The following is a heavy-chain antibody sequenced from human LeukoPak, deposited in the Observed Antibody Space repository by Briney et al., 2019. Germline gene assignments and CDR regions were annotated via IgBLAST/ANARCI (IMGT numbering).Heavy chain of an antibody. CDR3: AREVSTLFDY. J-gene: IGHJ4*02. CDR1: GYTFTSYG. CDR2: ISAYTGNT. V-gene: IGHV1-18*01. Sequence: GASVMVSCKASGYTFTSYGISWVRQAPGEGLEWMGWISAYTGNTNYAQKLQGRVTMTTDTSTSTAYMELRSLRSDDTAVYYCAREVSTLFDYWGQGTLVTVSS. D-gene: IGHD5/OR15-5a*01.